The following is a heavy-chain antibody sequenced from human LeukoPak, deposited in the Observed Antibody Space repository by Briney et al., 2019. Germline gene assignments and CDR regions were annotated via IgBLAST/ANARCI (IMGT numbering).Heavy chain of an antibody. J-gene: IGHJ4*02. Sequence: GGSLRLSCAASGFTLNTFAMHWVRQAPGRGLEWVAVISYDSSNYYYADSVKGRFTISRDNSRNTLYLQMNSLRAEDTAVYYCAKGHKYYYDSSGLWALVYWGQGTLVTVSS. D-gene: IGHD3-22*01. CDR1: GFTLNTFA. CDR2: ISYDSSNY. CDR3: AKGHKYYYDSSGLWALVY. V-gene: IGHV3-30-3*01.